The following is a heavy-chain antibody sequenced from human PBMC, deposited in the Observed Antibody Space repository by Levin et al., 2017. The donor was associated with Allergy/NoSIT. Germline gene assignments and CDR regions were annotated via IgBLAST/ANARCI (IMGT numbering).Heavy chain of an antibody. Sequence: GGSLRLSCVGSGFSFRSYGMNWVRQAPGKGLEWVSFIRDNSNTIYYADSVKGRFTISRDNSRNSLYLQMDNLRAEDTAVYYCARADGAYCSATNCYPEYWGQGTLVTVSS. CDR3: ARADGAYCSATNCYPEY. D-gene: IGHD2-2*01. V-gene: IGHV3-48*01. CDR2: IRDNSNTI. J-gene: IGHJ4*02. CDR1: GFSFRSYG.